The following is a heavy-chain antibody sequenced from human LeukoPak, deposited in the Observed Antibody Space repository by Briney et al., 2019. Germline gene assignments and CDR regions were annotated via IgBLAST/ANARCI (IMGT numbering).Heavy chain of an antibody. Sequence: ASVKVSCKASGYTFTGYYMHWVRQAPGQGLEWMGWINPNSGGTNYAQKFQGRVTMTRDTSISTAYMELSRLRSDDTAVYYCARDYDDSSGFPTGYWGQGTLVTVSS. V-gene: IGHV1-2*02. J-gene: IGHJ4*02. CDR2: INPNSGGT. D-gene: IGHD3-22*01. CDR3: ARDYDDSSGFPTGY. CDR1: GYTFTGYY.